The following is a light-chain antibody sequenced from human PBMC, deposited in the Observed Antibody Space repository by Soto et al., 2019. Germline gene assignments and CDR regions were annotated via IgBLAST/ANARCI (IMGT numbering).Light chain of an antibody. CDR2: AAS. CDR1: QGISSW. Sequence: DIQMTQSPSSVSASVGDRVTITCRASQGISSWLDWYQQKPGQAPKLLIYAASSLQSGVPSRFSGSGAGTDFTLTISSLQPEDFATYYCQQANSFPPFTFGPGTKVDIK. J-gene: IGKJ3*01. CDR3: QQANSFPPFT. V-gene: IGKV1D-12*01.